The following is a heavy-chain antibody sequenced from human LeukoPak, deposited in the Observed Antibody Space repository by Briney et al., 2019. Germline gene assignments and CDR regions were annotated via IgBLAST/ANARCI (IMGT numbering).Heavy chain of an antibody. CDR3: ARASLYYCGGDCYAAFDI. D-gene: IGHD2-21*02. Sequence: ASVKVSCKASGYTFTDYYIHWVRQAPGQGLEWMGWISPNSGGSNFAQKFQGRVTMTRNTSISTAYMELSRLRSDDTAVYYCARASLYYCGGDCYAAFDIWGQGTMVTVSS. V-gene: IGHV1-2*02. CDR2: ISPNSGGS. CDR1: GYTFTDYY. J-gene: IGHJ3*02.